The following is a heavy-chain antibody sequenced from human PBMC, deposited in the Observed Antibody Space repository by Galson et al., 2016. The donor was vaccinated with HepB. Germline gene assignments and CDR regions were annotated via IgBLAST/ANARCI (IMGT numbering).Heavy chain of an antibody. J-gene: IGHJ6*02. CDR2: MNPNSGHT. V-gene: IGHV1-8*02. CDR1: GYSFTNYH. CDR3: ARGVVCYGDRCTYTGMDV. D-gene: IGHD2-21*02. Sequence: SVKVSCKASGYSFTNYHINWVRQATGQGLEWLGWMNPNSGHTLYAQKFQGGVTMTSNTSISTAYMELSSLTSEDTAIYYCARGVVCYGDRCTYTGMDVWGQGTTVTVSS.